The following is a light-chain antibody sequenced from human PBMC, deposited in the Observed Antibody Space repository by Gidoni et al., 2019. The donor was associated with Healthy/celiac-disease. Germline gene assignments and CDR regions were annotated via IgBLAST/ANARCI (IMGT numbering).Light chain of an antibody. J-gene: IGKJ2*01. CDR3: QQYNSYPYT. CDR1: QSISSW. CDR2: KAS. Sequence: DIQMTQSPSTLSASVGDRVTIPCRASQSISSWLAWYQQKPGKAPKLLIYKASSLESGVPSRFSGSGSGTEFTLTISSLQPDEFATYYCQQYNSYPYTFGQGTKLEIK. V-gene: IGKV1-5*03.